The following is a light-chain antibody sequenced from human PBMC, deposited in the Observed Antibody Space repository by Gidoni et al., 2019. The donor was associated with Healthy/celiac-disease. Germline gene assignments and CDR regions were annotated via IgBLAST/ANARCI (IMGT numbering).Light chain of an antibody. CDR3: SSYTGSSTFYV. CDR1: SSDVGGHNY. Sequence: QSALTQPASVSGSPGQSITSSCTGTSSDVGGHNYVSWYQQHPGKAPKLMIFDVSDRPSGVSNRFSGSKSGNTASLTISGLQADDEADYYCSSYTGSSTFYVFGTGTKVTVL. V-gene: IGLV2-14*01. J-gene: IGLJ1*01. CDR2: DVS.